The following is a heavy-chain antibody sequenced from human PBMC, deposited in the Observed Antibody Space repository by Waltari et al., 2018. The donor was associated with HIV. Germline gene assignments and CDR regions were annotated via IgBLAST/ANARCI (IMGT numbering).Heavy chain of an antibody. V-gene: IGHV4-39*01. CDR1: GGSISSSIYY. J-gene: IGHJ4*02. CDR3: ASQGGCGGDCYSSGFDS. D-gene: IGHD2-21*01. CDR2: ISYSGST. Sequence: QLQLQESGPGLVKPSETLSLACTVSGGSISSSIYYWGWIRQPPGKGLEWIGSISYSGSTYYNPSLKSRVTISVVTSKNQFSLKLSSVTAADTAVYYCASQGGCGGDCYSSGFDSWGQGTLVAVSS.